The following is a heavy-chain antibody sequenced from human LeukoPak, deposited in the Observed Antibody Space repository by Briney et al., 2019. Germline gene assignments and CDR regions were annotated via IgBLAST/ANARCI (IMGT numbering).Heavy chain of an antibody. CDR2: INHSGST. CDR3: ARGIAAHGGYYYYYYYMDV. Sequence: SETLSLTCAVYGGSFSGYYWGWLRQPPGKGLEWIGEINHSGSTNYNPSLKSRVTISVDTSKNQFSLKLSSVTAADTAVYYGARGIAAHGGYYYYYYYMDVWGKGTTVTVSS. CDR1: GGSFSGYY. D-gene: IGHD6-6*01. J-gene: IGHJ6*03. V-gene: IGHV4-34*01.